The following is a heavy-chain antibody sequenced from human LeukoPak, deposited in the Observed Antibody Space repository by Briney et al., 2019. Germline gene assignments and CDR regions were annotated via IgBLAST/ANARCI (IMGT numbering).Heavy chain of an antibody. D-gene: IGHD2-15*01. Sequence: GGSLRLSRAASGFTVSSNYMSWVRQAPGKGLEWVSVIYSGGSTYYADSVKGRFTISRDNSKNTLYLQMNSLRAEDTAVYYCARIGSLYGMDVWGQGTTVTVSS. CDR3: ARIGSLYGMDV. V-gene: IGHV3-53*01. CDR1: GFTVSSNY. J-gene: IGHJ6*02. CDR2: IYSGGST.